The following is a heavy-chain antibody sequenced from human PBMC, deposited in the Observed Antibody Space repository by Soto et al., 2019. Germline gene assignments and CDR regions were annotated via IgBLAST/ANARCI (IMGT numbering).Heavy chain of an antibody. Sequence: GGSLRLSCAASGFTFSSYGMHWVRQAPGKGLEWVAVIWYDGSNKYYADSVKGRFTISRDNSKNTLYLQMNSLRAEDTAVYYCASQLGLSIAAFDIWGQGTMVTVSS. CDR3: ASQLGLSIAAFDI. CDR1: GFTFSSYG. D-gene: IGHD1-1*01. CDR2: IWYDGSNK. V-gene: IGHV3-33*01. J-gene: IGHJ3*02.